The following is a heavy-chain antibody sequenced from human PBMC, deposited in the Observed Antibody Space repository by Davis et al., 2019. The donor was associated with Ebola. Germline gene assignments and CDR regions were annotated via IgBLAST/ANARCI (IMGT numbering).Heavy chain of an antibody. Sequence: GGSLRLSCAASGFTFSSYWMSWVRQAPGKGLEWVANIKQDGSEKYYVDSVKGRFTISRDNAKNSLYLQMNSLKTEDTAVYYCTTTTVTIDYWGQGTLVTVSS. J-gene: IGHJ4*02. CDR1: GFTFSSYW. CDR2: IKQDGSEK. D-gene: IGHD4-17*01. CDR3: TTTTVTIDY. V-gene: IGHV3-7*03.